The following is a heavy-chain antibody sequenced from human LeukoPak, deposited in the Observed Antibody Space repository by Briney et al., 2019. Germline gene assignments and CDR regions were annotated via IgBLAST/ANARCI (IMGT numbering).Heavy chain of an antibody. V-gene: IGHV3-23*01. CDR3: ANKRYEDGTSSPGYLDV. Sequence: QSGGSLRLSCAASGFTFSTFAMNWVRQAPGKGLEWVSVISGSGYTTHYADSVKGRFTISRDNFENMVYLQMNSLRAEDTAVYYCANKRYEDGTSSPGYLDVWGQGTTVTVPS. CDR2: ISGSGYTT. J-gene: IGHJ6*02. D-gene: IGHD1-1*01. CDR1: GFTFSTFA.